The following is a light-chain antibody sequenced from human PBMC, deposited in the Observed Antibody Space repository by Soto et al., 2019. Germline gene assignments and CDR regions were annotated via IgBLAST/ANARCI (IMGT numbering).Light chain of an antibody. Sequence: QAVVTQESSLTVSPGGTVTLTCGSTTGAVTSGHYTYWLQQKPGQAPRTLLFDTNNRQSWTPARFSGSLLGGKAALTLSGAQPEDEADYYCLLTYSGARVFGGVTQLTVL. V-gene: IGLV7-46*01. CDR2: DTN. J-gene: IGLJ3*02. CDR3: LLTYSGARV. CDR1: TGAVTSGHY.